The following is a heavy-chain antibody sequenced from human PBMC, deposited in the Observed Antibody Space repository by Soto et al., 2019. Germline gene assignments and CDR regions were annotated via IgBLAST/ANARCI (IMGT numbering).Heavy chain of an antibody. CDR3: ARGWYYYDSSRPPYYYGMDV. CDR1: GFTFSDYY. CDR2: ISSSGSTI. D-gene: IGHD3-22*01. V-gene: IGHV3-11*01. J-gene: IGHJ6*02. Sequence: QVQLVESGGGLVKPGGSLRLSCAASGFTFSDYYMSWIRQAPGKGLEWVSYISSSGSTIYYADSVKGRFTISRDNANNSLYLQMNSLRAEDTAVYYCARGWYYYDSSRPPYYYGMDVWGQGTTVTVSS.